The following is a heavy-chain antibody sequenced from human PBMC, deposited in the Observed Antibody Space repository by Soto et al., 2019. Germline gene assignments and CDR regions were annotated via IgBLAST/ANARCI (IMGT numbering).Heavy chain of an antibody. Sequence: GASVKVSCKASGYTFTIYAMHWVRQAPGQGLEWMGWINGGNGKTKYSQRFQDRVTLTRDTSANTGYMELSSLRLEDTAVYYCMSGPFDYWGQGTLVTVSS. J-gene: IGHJ4*02. CDR3: MSGPFDY. V-gene: IGHV1-3*01. CDR2: INGGNGKT. CDR1: GYTFTIYA.